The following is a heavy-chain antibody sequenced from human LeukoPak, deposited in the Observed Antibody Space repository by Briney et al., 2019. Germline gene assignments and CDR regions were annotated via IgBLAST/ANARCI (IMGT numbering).Heavy chain of an antibody. J-gene: IGHJ4*02. V-gene: IGHV1-18*04. CDR2: ISPYNGNT. CDR1: GYTFSSYA. Sequence: GASVKVSCKASGYTFSSYAISWVRQAPGQGLEWMGWISPYNGNTKYAQKFQGRVTMTTDTSTSTAYMELRSLRSDDTAVYYCARDGSRGWYFDYWGQGTLVTVSS. CDR3: ARDGSRGWYFDY. D-gene: IGHD2-15*01.